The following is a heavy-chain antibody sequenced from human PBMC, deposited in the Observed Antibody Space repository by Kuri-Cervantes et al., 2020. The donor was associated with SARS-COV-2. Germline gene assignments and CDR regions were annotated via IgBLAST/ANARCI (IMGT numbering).Heavy chain of an antibody. CDR2: ISSSGSTI. Sequence: GSLRLSCAASGFTFSSYEMNWVRQAPGKGLEWVSYISSSGSTIYYADSVKGRFTISRDNAKNSLYLQMNSLRAEDTAVYYCARGAHDYYYYGMDVWGQGTTVTVSS. CDR3: ARGAHDYYYYGMDV. CDR1: GFTFSSYE. V-gene: IGHV3-48*03. J-gene: IGHJ6*02.